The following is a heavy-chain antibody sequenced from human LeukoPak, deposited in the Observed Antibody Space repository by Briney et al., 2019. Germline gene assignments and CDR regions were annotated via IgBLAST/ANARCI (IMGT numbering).Heavy chain of an antibody. J-gene: IGHJ3*02. Sequence: QTSETLSLTCAVSGGSINTNNWWSWVRQAPGKGPEWVANIKQDGSEKYYVDSVKGRFTISRDNAKNSLSLQMNSLRAEDTAVYYCARVGYAFDIWGHGTMVTVSS. CDR1: GGSINTNNW. CDR2: IKQDGSEK. CDR3: ARVGYAFDI. V-gene: IGHV3-7*03.